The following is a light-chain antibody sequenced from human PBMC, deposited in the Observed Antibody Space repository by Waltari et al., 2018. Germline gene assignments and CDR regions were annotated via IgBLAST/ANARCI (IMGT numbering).Light chain of an antibody. J-gene: IGLJ2*01. Sequence: QSVLTQPPSVSAAPVQKVTISCSGSSSNIGNDYVSWYQQLPGTAPKLFIYENNKLPSGIPDRFSGSKSGTSATLGITGLQTGDEADYYCGTWDTSLSALIFGGGTKLTVL. CDR3: GTWDTSLSALI. CDR2: ENN. CDR1: SSNIGNDY. V-gene: IGLV1-51*02.